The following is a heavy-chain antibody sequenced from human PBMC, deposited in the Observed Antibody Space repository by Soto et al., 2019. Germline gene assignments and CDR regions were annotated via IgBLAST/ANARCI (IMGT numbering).Heavy chain of an antibody. CDR3: ARVPGP. Sequence: PSETLSLTCTVSGGSISSHFWSWIRQPPGKGLEWIGYIYYSGSSDYNPSLKSRVNISVDTSKNQFSLKLSSVTAADTAVYYCARVPGPWGQGTLVTVSS. V-gene: IGHV4-59*11. CDR2: IYYSGSS. CDR1: GGSISSHF. J-gene: IGHJ5*02.